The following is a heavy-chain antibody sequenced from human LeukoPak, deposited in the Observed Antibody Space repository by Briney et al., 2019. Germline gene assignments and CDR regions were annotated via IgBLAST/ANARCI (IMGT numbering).Heavy chain of an antibody. D-gene: IGHD6-19*01. Sequence: ASVKVSFKASGYTFTSYYMHWVRQAPGQGLQWMGIINPSGGSTSYAQKFQGRVTMTRDTSTSTVYMELSSLRSEDTAVYYCAREASSGLIGTSEYYFDYWGQGTLVTVSS. J-gene: IGHJ4*02. V-gene: IGHV1-46*01. CDR1: GYTFTSYY. CDR2: INPSGGST. CDR3: AREASSGLIGTSEYYFDY.